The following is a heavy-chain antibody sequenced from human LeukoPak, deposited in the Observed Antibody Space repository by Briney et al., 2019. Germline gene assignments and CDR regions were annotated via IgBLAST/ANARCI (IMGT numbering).Heavy chain of an antibody. V-gene: IGHV3-23*01. J-gene: IGHJ4*02. CDR2: IYENGGTT. CDR3: AKDFRIGYSAHFDY. Sequence: GGSLRLSCVGSGFTFRSHAMSWVRQAPEKGLEFVSGIYENGGTTYYADSVKGRFSISRDNSKNTLYLQMDSLRGEDTAVYYCAKDFRIGYSAHFDYWGQGAWSPSPQ. D-gene: IGHD2-21*01. CDR1: GFTFRSHA.